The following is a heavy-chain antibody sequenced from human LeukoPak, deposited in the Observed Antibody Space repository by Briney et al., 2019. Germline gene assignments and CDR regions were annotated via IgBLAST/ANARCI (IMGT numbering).Heavy chain of an antibody. CDR3: ARDGMIRGGYYGMDV. V-gene: IGHV4-39*07. D-gene: IGHD3-10*01. CDR1: GFTFSSYS. CDR2: IYYSGNT. Sequence: PGGSLRLSCAASGFTFSSYSMNWVRQAPGKGLEWIGSIYYSGNTYYNPSLKSRVTISVDTSKNQFSLKLSSVTAADTAVYYCARDGMIRGGYYGMDVWGQGTTVTVSS. J-gene: IGHJ6*02.